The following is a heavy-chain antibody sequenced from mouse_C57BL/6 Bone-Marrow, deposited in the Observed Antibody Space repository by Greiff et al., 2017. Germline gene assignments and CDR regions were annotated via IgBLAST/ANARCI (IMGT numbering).Heavy chain of an antibody. CDR3: TLGKDYAMDY. CDR1: GFNIKDDY. J-gene: IGHJ4*01. CDR2: IDPENGDT. Sequence: VQLQQSGAELVRPGASVKLSCTASGFNIKDDYMHWVKQRPEQGLEWIGWIDPENGDTEYASKFQGKATITADTSSNTAYLQLSSLTSEDTAVYYCTLGKDYAMDYWGQGTSVTVSS. V-gene: IGHV14-4*01.